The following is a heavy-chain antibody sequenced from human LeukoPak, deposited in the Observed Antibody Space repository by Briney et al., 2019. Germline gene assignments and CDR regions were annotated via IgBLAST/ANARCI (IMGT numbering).Heavy chain of an antibody. CDR2: IDPSDSYT. D-gene: IGHD4-17*01. V-gene: IGHV5-10-1*01. CDR3: ARLTFPPVTNNWFDP. J-gene: IGHJ5*02. Sequence: GESLKISCKGSGYSFTDHWITWGRQMPGKGLEWMGRIDPSDSYTNYSPSFQGHVTISADKSISTAFLQWSSLKASDPAMYYCARLTFPPVTNNWFDPWGQGTLVIVSS. CDR1: GYSFTDHW.